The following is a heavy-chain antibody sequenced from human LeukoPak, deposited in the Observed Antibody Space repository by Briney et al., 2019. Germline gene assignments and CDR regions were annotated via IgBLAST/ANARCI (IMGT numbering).Heavy chain of an antibody. CDR2: IGHSGRSV. Sequence: GGSLRLSCTASGFTFSSYGMNWFRQAPGKGLEWLSLIGHSGRSVYYADSVKGRITVSRDNAKNSMYLQLNTLRVEDTAVYYCAKDSFRYCSSTSCYDFDYWGQGTLVTVSS. D-gene: IGHD2-2*01. V-gene: IGHV3-21*01. J-gene: IGHJ4*02. CDR3: AKDSFRYCSSTSCYDFDY. CDR1: GFTFSSYG.